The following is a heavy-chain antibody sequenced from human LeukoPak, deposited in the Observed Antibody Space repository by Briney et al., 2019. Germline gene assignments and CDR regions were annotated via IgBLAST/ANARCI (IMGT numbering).Heavy chain of an antibody. CDR1: GGSISSYY. D-gene: IGHD2-8*02. V-gene: IGHV4-4*07. Sequence: SETLSLTCTVSGGSISSYYWSWIRQPAGKGLEWIGRIYTSGSTNYNPSLKSRVTMSVDTSKNQFSLKLSSVTAADTAVYYCARSGPHYYYYYMDVWGKGTTVTISS. J-gene: IGHJ6*03. CDR3: ARSGPHYYYYYMDV. CDR2: IYTSGST.